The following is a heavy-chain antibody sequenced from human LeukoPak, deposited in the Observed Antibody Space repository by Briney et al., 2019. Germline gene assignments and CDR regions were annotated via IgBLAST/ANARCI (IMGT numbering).Heavy chain of an antibody. Sequence: GESLKISCKASGYTFTDHWIGWVRQMPGKGLEWMGIIYPGDSDTRYSPSFQGQVTISADTSISTAYLQWRNLQAPDTAMYYCARGDNSGWYFFDYWGKGTLVTVAS. D-gene: IGHD6-19*01. V-gene: IGHV5-51*01. CDR2: IYPGDSDT. CDR1: GYTFTDHW. J-gene: IGHJ4*02. CDR3: ARGDNSGWYFFDY.